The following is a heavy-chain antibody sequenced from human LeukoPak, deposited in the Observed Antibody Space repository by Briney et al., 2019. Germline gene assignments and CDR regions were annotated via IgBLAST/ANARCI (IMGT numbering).Heavy chain of an antibody. J-gene: IGHJ5*02. Sequence: SETLSRTCTVSGGSISSSSYYWGWIRQPPGKGLEWIGSIYYSGSTYYNPSLKSRVTISVDTSKNQFSLKLSSVTAADTAVYYCARLSYGSGSPDPWGQGTLVTVSS. CDR3: ARLSYGSGSPDP. D-gene: IGHD3-10*01. V-gene: IGHV4-39*01. CDR2: IYYSGST. CDR1: GGSISSSSYY.